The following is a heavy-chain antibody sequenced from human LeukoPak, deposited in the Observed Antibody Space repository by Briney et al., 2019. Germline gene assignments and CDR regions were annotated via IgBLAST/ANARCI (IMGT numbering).Heavy chain of an antibody. CDR1: GGSISSGDYY. CDR2: IYYSGST. D-gene: IGHD2-2*01. CDR3: AREVVEYQLLNLFDY. Sequence: SQTLSLTCTVSGGSISSGDYYWSWIRQPPGKGLEWIGYIYYSGSTYHNPSLKSRVTISVDTSKNQFSLKLSSVTAADTAVYYCAREVVEYQLLNLFDYWGQGTLVTVSS. J-gene: IGHJ4*02. V-gene: IGHV4-30-4*08.